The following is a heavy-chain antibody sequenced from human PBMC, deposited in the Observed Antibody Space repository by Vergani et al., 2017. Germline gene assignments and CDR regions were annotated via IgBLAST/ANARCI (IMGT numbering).Heavy chain of an antibody. CDR2: IIPIFGTA. CDR3: ARVEYNWNDAWFDP. CDR1: GGTFSSYA. V-gene: IGHV1-69*12. Sequence: QVQLVQSGAEVKKPGSSVKVSCKASGGTFSSYAISWVRQAPGQGLEWMGGIIPIFGTANYAQKFQGRFTITADEATSTAYMELISLRSEDTAVYYCARVEYNWNDAWFDPWGQGTLVTVSS. D-gene: IGHD1-20*01. J-gene: IGHJ5*02.